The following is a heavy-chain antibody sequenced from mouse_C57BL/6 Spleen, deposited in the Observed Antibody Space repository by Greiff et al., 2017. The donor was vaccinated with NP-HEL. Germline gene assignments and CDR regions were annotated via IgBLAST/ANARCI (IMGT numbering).Heavy chain of an antibody. V-gene: IGHV1-82*01. CDR2: IYPGDGDT. CDR1: GYAFSSSW. J-gene: IGHJ3*01. CDR3: ARSDYGSSGFAY. D-gene: IGHD1-1*01. Sequence: QVQLQQSGPELVKPGASVKISCKASGYAFSSSWMNWVKQRPGKGLEWIGRIYPGDGDTNYNGKFKGKATLTADKSSSTAYMQLSSLTSEDSAVYFCARSDYGSSGFAYWGQGTLVTVSA.